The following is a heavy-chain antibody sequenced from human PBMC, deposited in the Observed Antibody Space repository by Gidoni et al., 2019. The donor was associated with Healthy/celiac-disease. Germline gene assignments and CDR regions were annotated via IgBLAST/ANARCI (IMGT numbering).Heavy chain of an antibody. CDR3: AILRDPQTRDY. Sequence: QVQLVESGGGVVQPGRSLRLSCAASGSTFSRYAMHWVRQAPGKGLEWVAVISYDGSNKYYADSVKGRFTISRDNSKNTLYLQMNSLRAEDTAVYYCAILRDPQTRDYWGQGTLVTVSS. CDR2: ISYDGSNK. J-gene: IGHJ4*02. CDR1: GSTFSRYA. V-gene: IGHV3-30-3*01.